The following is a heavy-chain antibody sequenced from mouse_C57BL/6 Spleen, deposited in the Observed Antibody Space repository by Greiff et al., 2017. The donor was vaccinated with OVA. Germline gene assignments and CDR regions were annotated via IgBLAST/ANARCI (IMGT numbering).Heavy chain of an antibody. CDR2: IYPRDGSN. CDR3: ARENWDPYYFDS. Sequence: QAQLQQSGPELVKPGASVKLSCKASGYTFTSYDINWVKQRPGQGLEWIGWIYPRDGSNKYNEKFKGKATLTVDTSSSTAYTELHSLTSEDSAVSFCARENWDPYYFDSWGQGTTLTVSS. J-gene: IGHJ2*01. V-gene: IGHV1-85*01. D-gene: IGHD4-1*01. CDR1: GYTFTSYD.